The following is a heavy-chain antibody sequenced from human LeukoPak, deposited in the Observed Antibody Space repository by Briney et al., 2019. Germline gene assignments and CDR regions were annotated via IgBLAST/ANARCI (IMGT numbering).Heavy chain of an antibody. CDR3: ARDRCSGGSCYSGYYGMDV. Sequence: GASVKVSCKASGYTFTGYYMHWVRQAPGQGLEWMGWINPNSGGTNYAQKFQGRVTMTRDTSISTAYMELSRLRSDGTAVYYCARDRCSGGSCYSGYYGMDVWGRGTTVTVSS. CDR1: GYTFTGYY. V-gene: IGHV1-2*02. CDR2: INPNSGGT. D-gene: IGHD2-15*01. J-gene: IGHJ6*02.